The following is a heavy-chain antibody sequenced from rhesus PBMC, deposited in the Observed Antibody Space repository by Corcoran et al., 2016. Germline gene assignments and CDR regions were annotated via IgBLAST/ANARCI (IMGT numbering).Heavy chain of an antibody. D-gene: IGHD4-23*01. CDR2: NYGRGGGT. V-gene: IGHV4-106*01. CDR1: GGSISDDSY. J-gene: IGHJ4*01. CDR3: ARVGEYSNYFDY. Sequence: QVQLQESGPGLVKPSETLSLTCAVSGGSISDDSYWSWIRQPPGKGLEWIGYNYGRGGGTNYNPSLQNRVTISIDTSKNQLSLKLSSVTAADTAVYYCARVGEYSNYFDYWGQGVLVTVSS.